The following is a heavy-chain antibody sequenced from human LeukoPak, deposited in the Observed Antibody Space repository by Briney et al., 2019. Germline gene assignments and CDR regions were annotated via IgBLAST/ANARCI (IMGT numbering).Heavy chain of an antibody. CDR2: IYWDDDK. CDR1: GFSLSTSGVG. V-gene: IGHV2-5*02. J-gene: IGHJ6*03. Sequence: SGPTLVNPTQTLTLTCTFSGFSLSTSGVGVGWIRQPPGKALEWLALIYWDDDKRYSPSLKSRLTITKDTSKNQVVLTMTNMGPVDTATYYCAHSQGLLWFGLDYYYYMDVWGKGTTVTVSS. CDR3: AHSQGLLWFGLDYYYYMDV. D-gene: IGHD3-10*01.